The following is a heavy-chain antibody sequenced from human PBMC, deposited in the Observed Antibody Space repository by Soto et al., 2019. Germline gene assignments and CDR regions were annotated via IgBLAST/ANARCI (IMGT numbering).Heavy chain of an antibody. CDR1: GFNFDDHA. CDR3: VRSSGSQPRAGWFDP. Sequence: EVQLVESGGGLAQPGWSRRLSCAASGFNFDDHAMHWVRQTPGKGLEWVSGISWNSVTINYADSINGRFTISRDNAKRNLYLQMNTLRPADTAIYFCVRSSGSQPRAGWFDPWGQGTLVTVS. CDR2: ISWNSVTI. V-gene: IGHV3-9*01. D-gene: IGHD1-26*01. J-gene: IGHJ5*02.